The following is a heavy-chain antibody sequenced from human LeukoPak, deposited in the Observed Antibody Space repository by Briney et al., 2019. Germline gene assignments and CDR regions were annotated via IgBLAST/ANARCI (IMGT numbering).Heavy chain of an antibody. CDR3: AKGGEMGTIRGYFDY. CDR1: GFIFSSYG. V-gene: IGHV3-30*18. D-gene: IGHD5-24*01. Sequence: PGGSLRLSCAASGFIFSSYGMHWVRQAPGKGLEWVAVISYVGSDKYYTDSVRGRFTISRDNSKTTLYLQMNSLRTEDTDVYYCAKGGEMGTIRGYFDYLGQGTLVTVSS. J-gene: IGHJ4*02. CDR2: ISYVGSDK.